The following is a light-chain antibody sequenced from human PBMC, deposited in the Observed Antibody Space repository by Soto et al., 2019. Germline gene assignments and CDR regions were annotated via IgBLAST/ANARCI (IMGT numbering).Light chain of an antibody. CDR2: EVS. CDR3: SSYAGSNNFVI. Sequence: QSALTQPPSASGSPGQSVTISCTGTSSDVGGYKYVSWYQQHPGKAPKLMIYEVSERPSGVPDRFSGSKSGNTASLTVSGLQAEDEADYYCSSYAGSNNFVIFGGRTKLTVL. V-gene: IGLV2-8*01. J-gene: IGLJ2*01. CDR1: SSDVGGYKY.